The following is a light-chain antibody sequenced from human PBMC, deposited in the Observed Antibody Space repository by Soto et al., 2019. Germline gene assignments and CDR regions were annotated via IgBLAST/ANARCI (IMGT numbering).Light chain of an antibody. V-gene: IGKV1-33*01. Sequence: DIQMTQSPSSLSASVGDRVTITCQASQDISNYLNWYQQKPGKAPKLLIYDASNVETGVPSRCSGSGSGADVTFTISSLQPGDIATDYCQQYDNLLAITFGQGTRMEIK. CDR3: QQYDNLLAIT. J-gene: IGKJ5*01. CDR1: QDISNY. CDR2: DAS.